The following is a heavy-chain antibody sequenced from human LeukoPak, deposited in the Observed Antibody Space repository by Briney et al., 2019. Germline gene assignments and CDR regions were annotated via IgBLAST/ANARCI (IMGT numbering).Heavy chain of an antibody. CDR3: ATPAGNSYGNYYFDY. CDR1: GYTLTELS. J-gene: IGHJ4*02. Sequence: ASVTVSCKVSGYTLTELSMHWVRQAPGKGIEWMGGFDPEDGETIYAQKFQGRVTMTEDTSTDTAYMELSSLRSEDTAVYYCATPAGNSYGNYYFDYWGQGTLVTVSS. V-gene: IGHV1-24*01. D-gene: IGHD5-18*01. CDR2: FDPEDGET.